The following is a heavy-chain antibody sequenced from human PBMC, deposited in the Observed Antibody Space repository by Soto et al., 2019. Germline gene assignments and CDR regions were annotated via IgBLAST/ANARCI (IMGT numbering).Heavy chain of an antibody. Sequence: GGSLRLSCTASGFTFGDYAMSWFRQAPGKGLEWVGFIRSKAYGGTTEYAASVKGRFTISRDDSKSIAYLQMNSLKTEDTAVYYCTRGRSSRQHYYYGSGPLWGQGTLVTVSS. CDR2: IRSKAYGGTT. V-gene: IGHV3-49*03. D-gene: IGHD3-10*01. CDR3: TRGRSSRQHYYYGSGPL. J-gene: IGHJ4*02. CDR1: GFTFGDYA.